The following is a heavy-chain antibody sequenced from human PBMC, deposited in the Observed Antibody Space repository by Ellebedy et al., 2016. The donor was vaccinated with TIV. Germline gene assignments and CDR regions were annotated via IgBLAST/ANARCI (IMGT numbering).Heavy chain of an antibody. CDR2: VWYDGSDK. Sequence: PGGSLRLSCAASGFTFSTYGLHWVRQAPGKGLEWVAVVWYDGSDKYYADSVKGRLTISRDNSKNTLFMQMNSLRAEDTAVYYCARESCNNITCYFDYWGLGTLVTVSS. V-gene: IGHV3-33*01. CDR1: GFTFSTYG. CDR3: ARESCNNITCYFDY. D-gene: IGHD2/OR15-2a*01. J-gene: IGHJ4*02.